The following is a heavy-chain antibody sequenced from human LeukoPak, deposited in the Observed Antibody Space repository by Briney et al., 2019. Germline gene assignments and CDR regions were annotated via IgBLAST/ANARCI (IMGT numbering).Heavy chain of an antibody. J-gene: IGHJ6*03. D-gene: IGHD6-13*01. CDR1: GGTFSSYA. Sequence: SVKVSCKASGGTFSSYAISWVRQAPGQGLEWMGGIIPIFGTANYAQKFQGRVTITTDESTSTAYMELSSLRSEDTAVYYCARTEVSIAAAGSMSYYYYMDVWGKGTTVTVSS. V-gene: IGHV1-69*05. CDR2: IIPIFGTA. CDR3: ARTEVSIAAAGSMSYYYYMDV.